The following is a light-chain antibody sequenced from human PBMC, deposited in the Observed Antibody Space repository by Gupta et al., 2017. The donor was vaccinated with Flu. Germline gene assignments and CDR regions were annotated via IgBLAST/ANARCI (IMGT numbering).Light chain of an antibody. CDR3: QQDDLYWT. Sequence: SPSTMAACVGDRFTITCRDSQSVSSRLRWYQQKPEKAPKLMIYKASEGESGGPSRFSGSGSGTEFTLTSSSLQHDDFATYYCQQDDLYWTFGQGTKVEIK. J-gene: IGKJ1*01. V-gene: IGKV1-5*03. CDR2: KAS. CDR1: QSVSSR.